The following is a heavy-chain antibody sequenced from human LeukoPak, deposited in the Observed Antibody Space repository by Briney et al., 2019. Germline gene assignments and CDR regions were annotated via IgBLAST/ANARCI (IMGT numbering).Heavy chain of an antibody. J-gene: IGHJ4*02. CDR3: ARRGPYYYEGYYFDY. CDR1: GGSISSGGYY. CDR2: IYYSGST. Sequence: PSETLSLTCTVSGGSISSGGYYWSWIRQHPGKGLEWIGYIYYSGSTYYNPSLKSRITISVDTSKNQFSLKLSSVTAADTAVYYCARRGPYYYEGYYFDYWGQGTLVTVSS. V-gene: IGHV4-31*03. D-gene: IGHD3-22*01.